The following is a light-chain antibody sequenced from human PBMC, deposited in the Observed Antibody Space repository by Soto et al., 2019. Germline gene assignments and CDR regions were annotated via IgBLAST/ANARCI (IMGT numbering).Light chain of an antibody. CDR3: SSYTSSSLLYV. CDR1: SSDVGGYNY. J-gene: IGLJ1*01. V-gene: IGLV2-14*01. CDR2: EVS. Sequence: QSVLTQPASVSGSPGQPITISCTGTSSDVGGYNYVSWYQQHPGKAPKLMIYEVSNRPSGVSNRFSGSKSGNTASLTISGLQAEDEADYYCSSYTSSSLLYVFGTGTKVTVL.